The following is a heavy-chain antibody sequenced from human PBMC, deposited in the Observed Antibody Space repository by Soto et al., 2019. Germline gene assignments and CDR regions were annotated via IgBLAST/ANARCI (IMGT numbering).Heavy chain of an antibody. V-gene: IGHV3-30*18. CDR1: GFTFSSYG. Sequence: GGSLRLSCAASGFTFSSYGMHWVRQAPGKGLEWVAVISYDGTNKYYADSVKGRFTISRDNSKNTLYLQMNSLRDEDTAVYYCAKSEFVGNDAFDIWGQGTMVTVSS. J-gene: IGHJ3*02. CDR2: ISYDGTNK. D-gene: IGHD3-10*01. CDR3: AKSEFVGNDAFDI.